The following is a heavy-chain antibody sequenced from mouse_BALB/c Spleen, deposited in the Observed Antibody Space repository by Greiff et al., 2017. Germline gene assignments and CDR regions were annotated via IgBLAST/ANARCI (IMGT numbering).Heavy chain of an antibody. D-gene: IGHD6-1*01. CDR2: ISSGGSYT. Sequence: EAQLVESGGGLVKPGGSLKLSCAASGFTFSSYAMSWVRQSPEKRLEWVAEISSGGSYTYYPDTVTGRFTISRDNAKNTLYLEMSSLRSEDTAMYYCARGLPYYAMDYWGQGTSVTVSS. CDR1: GFTFSSYA. CDR3: ARGLPYYAMDY. J-gene: IGHJ4*01. V-gene: IGHV5-9-4*01.